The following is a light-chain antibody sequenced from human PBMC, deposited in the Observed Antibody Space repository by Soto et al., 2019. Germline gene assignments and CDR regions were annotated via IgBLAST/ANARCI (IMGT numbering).Light chain of an antibody. J-gene: IGKJ1*01. V-gene: IGKV2-40*01. CDR2: GVS. CDR3: HQYNNWPSWT. CDR1: QSLFNSDDGNTY. Sequence: DIVMTQTPLSLPVTPGEPASISCRSSQSLFNSDDGNTYLVWYQQKFGQAPRLLIYGVSTRATGVPARFSGSGSGTEFTLTISSLQPEDFAVYYCHQYNNWPSWTFGQGTKVDIK.